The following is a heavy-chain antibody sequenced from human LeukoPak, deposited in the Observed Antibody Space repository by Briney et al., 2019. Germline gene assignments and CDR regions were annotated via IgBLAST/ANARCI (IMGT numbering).Heavy chain of an antibody. V-gene: IGHV3-23*01. Sequence: GRSLRLSCAPSGFTVSSYGMSWVRQAPGKGLEWVSAISGSGGSTDYTDSVKGRFTISRDHSKNAPYLQMDSLRADDPAGNYCAGVDAAMPDAFDIWGQGTTVTVSS. D-gene: IGHD5-18*01. CDR3: AGVDAAMPDAFDI. CDR1: GFTVSSYG. CDR2: ISGSGGST. J-gene: IGHJ3*02.